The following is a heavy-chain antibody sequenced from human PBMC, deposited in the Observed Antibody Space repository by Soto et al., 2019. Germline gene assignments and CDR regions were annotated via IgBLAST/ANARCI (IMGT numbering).Heavy chain of an antibody. CDR2: IYYSGIT. CDR1: GGSIISSSYY. D-gene: IGHD2-15*01. CDR3: ARHPPGYCSGGSCYSPYYFDY. Sequence: SETLSLTCAVSGGSIISSSYYWGWIRQPPGKGLEWIGSIYYSGITYYNPSLKSRVTIFVDTSKNQFSLKLSSVTAADTAVYYCARHPPGYCSGGSCYSPYYFDYWGQGTLVTVSS. J-gene: IGHJ4*02. V-gene: IGHV4-39*01.